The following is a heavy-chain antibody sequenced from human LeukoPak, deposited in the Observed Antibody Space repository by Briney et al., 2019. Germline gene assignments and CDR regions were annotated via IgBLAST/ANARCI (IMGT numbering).Heavy chain of an antibody. D-gene: IGHD3-10*01. V-gene: IGHV4-30-4*01. CDR1: GGSISSGDYY. J-gene: IGHJ4*02. CDR3: AREDITMVRGPFDY. CDR2: IYYSGST. Sequence: SETLSHTCTVSGGSISSGDYYWSWIRQPPGKGLEWIGYIYYSGSTYYNPSLKSRVTISVDTSKNQFSLKLSSVTAADTAVYYCAREDITMVRGPFDYWGQGTLVTVSS.